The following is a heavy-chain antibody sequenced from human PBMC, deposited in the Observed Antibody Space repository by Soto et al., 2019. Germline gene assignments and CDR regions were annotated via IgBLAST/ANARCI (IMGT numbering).Heavy chain of an antibody. J-gene: IGHJ6*03. CDR1: GFTFSSYS. CDR2: ISSSSSTI. D-gene: IGHD4-17*01. V-gene: IGHV3-48*01. Sequence: QPGGSLRFSCAASGFTFSSYSMNWVRQAPGKGLEWVSSISSSSSTIYYADSVKGRFTISRDNAKNSLYLQMNSLRAEDTAVYYCARWGGYGDYYYYYMDVWGKGTTVTVSS. CDR3: ARWGGYGDYYYYYMDV.